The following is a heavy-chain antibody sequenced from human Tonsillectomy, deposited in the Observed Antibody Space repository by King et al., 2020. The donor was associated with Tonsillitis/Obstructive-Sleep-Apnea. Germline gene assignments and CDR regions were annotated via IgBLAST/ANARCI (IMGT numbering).Heavy chain of an antibody. J-gene: IGHJ4*02. V-gene: IGHV3-23*04. Sequence: VQLVESGGGLVQPGGSLRLSCAASGFTFSNYAMSWVRQAPGKGLEWVSGITGTGGTTSYADSVKGRFIISRDKSKDTLYLQMNSLRAEDTALYYCAKGYCSTTSCSSDYWGQGTLVTVSS. CDR3: AKGYCSTTSCSSDY. D-gene: IGHD2-2*01. CDR1: GFTFSNYA. CDR2: ITGTGGTT.